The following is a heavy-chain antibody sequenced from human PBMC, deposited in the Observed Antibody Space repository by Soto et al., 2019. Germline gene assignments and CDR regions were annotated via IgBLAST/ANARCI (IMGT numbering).Heavy chain of an antibody. Sequence: EVQLLESGGGLVQPGGSVRLSCAASGFTFSSYAMSWVRQAPGKGLEWVSAISGSGGSSYYADSVKGRFTISRDNSKNTLYLQMNSLRAEDTAVYYCAKALLVAAAATDYYYYYGMDVWGQGTTVTVSS. CDR3: AKALLVAAAATDYYYYYGMDV. CDR1: GFTFSSYA. V-gene: IGHV3-23*01. D-gene: IGHD6-13*01. J-gene: IGHJ6*02. CDR2: ISGSGGSS.